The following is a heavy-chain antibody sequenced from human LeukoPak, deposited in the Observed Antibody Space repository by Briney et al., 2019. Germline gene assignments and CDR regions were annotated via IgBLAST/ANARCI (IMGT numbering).Heavy chain of an antibody. CDR3: ARWGGGNSAP. D-gene: IGHD4-23*01. CDR2: INPSGGST. V-gene: IGHV1-46*01. J-gene: IGHJ5*02. Sequence: XXAPGQXLXWMGTINPSGGSTSYAQKFQGRVTMTRDMSTSTVYMELSSLRSEDTAVYYCARWGGGNSAPWGQGTLVTVSS.